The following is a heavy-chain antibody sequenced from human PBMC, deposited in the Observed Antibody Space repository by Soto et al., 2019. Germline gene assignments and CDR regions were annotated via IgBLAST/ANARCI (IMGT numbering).Heavy chain of an antibody. CDR1: GGSFSGYY. Sequence: PSETLSLTCAVYGGSFSGYYWSWIRQPPGKGLEWIGEINHSGSTNYNPSLKSRVTISVDTSKNQFSLKLSSVTAADTTVYYCARHLGGYYGPFDPWGQGTLVTVSS. V-gene: IGHV4-34*01. J-gene: IGHJ5*02. CDR3: ARHLGGYYGPFDP. D-gene: IGHD3-10*01. CDR2: INHSGST.